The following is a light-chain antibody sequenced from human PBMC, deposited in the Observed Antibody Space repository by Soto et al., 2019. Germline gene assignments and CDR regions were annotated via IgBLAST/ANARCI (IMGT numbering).Light chain of an antibody. J-gene: IGLJ3*02. Sequence: QAAVAQPPSVSGAPGQRVTISCTGSSSNIGAGYGVHWYQQLPGTAPKLLIYGNSNRPSGVPDRFSGSKSGTSASLAITGLLAEDEADYHCQSYDSSLSGGVFGGGTKLTVL. V-gene: IGLV1-40*01. CDR3: QSYDSSLSGGV. CDR2: GNS. CDR1: SSNIGAGYG.